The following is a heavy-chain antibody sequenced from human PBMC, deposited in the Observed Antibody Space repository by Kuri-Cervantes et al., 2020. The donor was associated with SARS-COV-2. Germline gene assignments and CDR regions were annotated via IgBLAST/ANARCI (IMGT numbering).Heavy chain of an antibody. D-gene: IGHD6-6*01. CDR1: GFTFSSYA. J-gene: IGHJ6*02. CDR2: ISGSGGST. CDR3: AKSGYSSSSYYYYYGMDV. V-gene: IGHV3-23*01. Sequence: ESLKISCAASGFTFSSYAMSWVRQAPGKGLEWVSAISGSGGSTYYADSVKGRFTISRDNSKNTLYLQMNSLRAEDTAVYYCAKSGYSSSSYYYYYGMDVWGQGTTVTVSS.